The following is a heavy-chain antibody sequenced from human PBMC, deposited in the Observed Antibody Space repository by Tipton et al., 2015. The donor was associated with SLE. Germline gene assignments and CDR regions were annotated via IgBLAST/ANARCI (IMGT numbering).Heavy chain of an antibody. CDR2: MNPNSANT. CDR1: GYSFTSYD. Sequence: QLVQSGAEVKKPGASVKVSCKASGYSFTSYDINWVRQAIGQGLEWMGWMNPNSANTGYAQKFQGRVTMTRNTSVSTAYMELSSLRSEDTAVYYCAKAYCSGRNYYTVHAFQMWGLGTMVTVPS. CDR3: AKAYCSGRNYYTVHAFQM. J-gene: IGHJ3*02. D-gene: IGHD2-15*01. V-gene: IGHV1-8*02.